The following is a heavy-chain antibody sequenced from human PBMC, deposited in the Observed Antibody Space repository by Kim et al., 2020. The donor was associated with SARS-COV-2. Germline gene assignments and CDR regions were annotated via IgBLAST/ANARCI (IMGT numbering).Heavy chain of an antibody. D-gene: IGHD4-17*01. CDR1: GFTFSTYS. CDR2: IGPTSVT. CDR3: ARDKDYAFDY. J-gene: IGHJ4*02. Sequence: GGSLRLSCAASGFTFSTYSLNWVRQAPGKGLEWVSYIGPTSVTYYADSVKGRFIISRDNAKNSLDLQMNSLRAEDTAVYYCARDKDYAFDYWGQGTLVTVSS. V-gene: IGHV3-48*04.